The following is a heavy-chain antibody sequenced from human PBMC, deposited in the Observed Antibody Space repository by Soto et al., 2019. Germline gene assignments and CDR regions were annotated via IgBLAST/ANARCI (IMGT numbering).Heavy chain of an antibody. D-gene: IGHD6-19*01. J-gene: IGHJ4*02. CDR3: ARQHPLDSRVWYD. CDR1: GDSFTGFW. CDR2: IYPRDSDV. Sequence: GESLKISCKVFGDSFTGFWVGWVRQVPGKGLEWVASIYPRDSDVRYNPSFQGQVTISADRSTTTAYLQWSSLKASDTAIYYCARQHPLDSRVWYDWGQGTLVTVSS. V-gene: IGHV5-51*01.